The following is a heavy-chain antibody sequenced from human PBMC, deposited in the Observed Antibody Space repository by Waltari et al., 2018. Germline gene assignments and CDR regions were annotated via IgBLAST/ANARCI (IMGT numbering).Heavy chain of an antibody. CDR2: FDPEDGET. D-gene: IGHD5-12*01. CDR1: GYTLPALS. V-gene: IGHV1-24*01. Sequence: QVQLVQSGAEVKKPGASVKVSCKVSGYTLPALSMHWVRQAPGKGLEWMGGFDPEDGETIYAQKFQGRVTMTEDTSTDTAYMELSSLRSEDTAVYYCATSGGWLQLGYYYYYMDVWGKGTTVTVSS. CDR3: ATSGGWLQLGYYYYYMDV. J-gene: IGHJ6*03.